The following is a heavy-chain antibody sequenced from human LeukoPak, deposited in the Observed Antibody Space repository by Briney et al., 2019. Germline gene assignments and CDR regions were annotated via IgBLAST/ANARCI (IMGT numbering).Heavy chain of an antibody. Sequence: SVKVSCKASGGTFSSYTISWVRQAPGQGLEWMGRIIPVLGIANYAQKFQGRVTITADKSTSTAYMELSSLRSEDTAVYYCARATGAASSLYMDVWGKGTTVTVSS. CDR2: IIPVLGIA. CDR1: GGTFSSYT. D-gene: IGHD1-14*01. J-gene: IGHJ6*03. V-gene: IGHV1-69*02. CDR3: ARATGAASSLYMDV.